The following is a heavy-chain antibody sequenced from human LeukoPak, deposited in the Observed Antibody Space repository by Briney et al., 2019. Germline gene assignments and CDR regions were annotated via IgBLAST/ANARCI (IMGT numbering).Heavy chain of an antibody. CDR2: IYYSGST. CDR3: ARVPAVALYYFDY. V-gene: IGHV4-39*07. J-gene: IGHJ4*02. Sequence: SETLSLTCTVSGGSISSSCYYWGWIRQPPGKGLEWIGSIYYSGSTYYNPSLKSRVTISVDTSKNQFSLKLSSVTAADTAVYYCARVPAVALYYFDYWGQGTLVTVSS. CDR1: GGSISSSCYY. D-gene: IGHD6-19*01.